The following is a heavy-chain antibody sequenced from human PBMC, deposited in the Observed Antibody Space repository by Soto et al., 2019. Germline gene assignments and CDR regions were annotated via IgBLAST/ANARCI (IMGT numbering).Heavy chain of an antibody. V-gene: IGHV4-34*01. J-gene: IGHJ2*01. CDR1: GGSFSGYY. Sequence: QVQLQQWGAGLLKPSETLSLTCAVYGGSFSGYYWSWIRQPPGKGLEWIGEINHSGSTNYNPSLKRRVTISVDTSKNQFSLKLSSVTAADTAVYYCARGVIAAAGTGYFDLWGRGTLVTVSS. CDR2: INHSGST. D-gene: IGHD6-13*01. CDR3: ARGVIAAAGTGYFDL.